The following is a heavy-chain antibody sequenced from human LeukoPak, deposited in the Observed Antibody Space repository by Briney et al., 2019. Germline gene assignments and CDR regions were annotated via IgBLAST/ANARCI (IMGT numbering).Heavy chain of an antibody. J-gene: IGHJ4*02. CDR2: INSDGSST. V-gene: IGHV3-74*01. CDR3: AREGYDYVWGSYRPLYLPDY. CDR1: GFTFSSYW. Sequence: GGSLRLSCAASGFTFSSYWMHWVRQAPGKGLVWVSRINSDGSSTSYADSVKGRFTISRDNAKNTLYLQMSSLRAEDTAVYYCAREGYDYVWGSYRPLYLPDYWGQGTLVTVSS. D-gene: IGHD3-16*02.